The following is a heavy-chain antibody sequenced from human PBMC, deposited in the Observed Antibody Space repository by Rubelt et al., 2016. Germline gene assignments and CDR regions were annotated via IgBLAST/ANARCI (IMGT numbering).Heavy chain of an antibody. CDR3: ARGGKQQLGPYYYVMDV. CDR2: INHSGST. J-gene: IGHJ6*02. V-gene: IGHV4-34*01. Sequence: QAQLQQWGAGLLKPSETLSLTCAVYGGSFSGYYWHWIRQPPGKGLEWIGEINHSGSTNYNPSLNSRVTITVDTSKNQFTLRRGSVTAADTAVYYCARGGKQQLGPYYYVMDVWGQGTTVTVSS. D-gene: IGHD6-13*01. CDR1: GGSFSGYY.